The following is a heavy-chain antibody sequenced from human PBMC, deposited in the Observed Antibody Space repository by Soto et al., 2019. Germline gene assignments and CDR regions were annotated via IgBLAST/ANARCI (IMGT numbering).Heavy chain of an antibody. D-gene: IGHD2-15*01. CDR1: GSSISSYY. CDR3: ARSGLHGLHYFDY. Sequence: PSETLSLTCNVSGSSISSYYWSWIRKPPGKGLEWIGYVYYTGSTLYNPSLKSRVSISVDMSKKELSLRLSSVTAADTAINYCARSGLHGLHYFDYWGQGTLVTVSS. J-gene: IGHJ4*02. V-gene: IGHV4-59*01. CDR2: VYYTGST.